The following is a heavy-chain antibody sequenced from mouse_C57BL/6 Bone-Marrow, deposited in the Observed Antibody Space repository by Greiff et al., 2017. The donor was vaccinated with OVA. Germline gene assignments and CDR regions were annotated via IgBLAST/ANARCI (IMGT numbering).Heavy chain of an antibody. CDR1: GYTFTSYW. CDR2: IHPNSGST. D-gene: IGHD2-5*01. V-gene: IGHV1-64*01. CDR3: AYSNCDAMDY. J-gene: IGHJ4*01. Sequence: QVQLQQPGAELVKPGASVKLSCKASGYTFTSYWMHWVKQRPGQGLEWIGMIHPNSGSTNYNEKFKSKATLTVDNSSSTAYMQLSSLTSEDSAVYYCAYSNCDAMDYWGQGTSVTVSS.